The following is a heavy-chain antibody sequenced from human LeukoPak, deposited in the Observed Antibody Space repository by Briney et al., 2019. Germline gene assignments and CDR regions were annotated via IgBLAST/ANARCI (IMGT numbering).Heavy chain of an antibody. CDR2: INHSGST. CDR3: ARGGYCGTTSCYLAY. V-gene: IGHV4-34*01. CDR1: GGSLSDYS. J-gene: IGHJ4*02. Sequence: PSETLSLTCAVYGGSLSDYSWNWIRQPPGKGLEWIGEINHSGSTNYNPSLKSRLTISVDTSKNQFSLKLNSVTAADTAVYYCARGGYCGTTSCYLAYWGQGTLVTVSS. D-gene: IGHD2-2*01.